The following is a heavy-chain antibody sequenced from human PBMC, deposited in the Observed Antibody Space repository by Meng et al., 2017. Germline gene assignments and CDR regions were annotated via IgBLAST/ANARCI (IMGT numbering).Heavy chain of an antibody. V-gene: IGHV4-34*01. J-gene: IGHJ4*02. Sequence: QVQLQQWGEGLLKPSETLSLTCAVYGGSFSGYYWSWIRQPPGKGLEWIGEINHSGSTNYNPSLKSRVTISVDTSKNQFSLKLSSVTAADTAMYYCARGVQCSTSCYIDYWGQGTLVTVSS. CDR3: ARGVQCSTSCYIDY. CDR2: INHSGST. D-gene: IGHD2-2*02. CDR1: GGSFSGYY.